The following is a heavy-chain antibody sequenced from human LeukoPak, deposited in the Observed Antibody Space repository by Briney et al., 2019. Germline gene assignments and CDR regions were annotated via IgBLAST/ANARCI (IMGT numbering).Heavy chain of an antibody. CDR2: IIPILGIA. D-gene: IGHD7-27*01. Sequence: VASVKVSCKASGGTFSSYAISWVRQAPGQGLEWMGRIIPILGIANYAQKFQGRVTITADKSTSTGYMELSSLRSEDTAVYYCARDPGDLAWFDPWGQGTLVTVSS. J-gene: IGHJ5*02. V-gene: IGHV1-69*04. CDR3: ARDPGDLAWFDP. CDR1: GGTFSSYA.